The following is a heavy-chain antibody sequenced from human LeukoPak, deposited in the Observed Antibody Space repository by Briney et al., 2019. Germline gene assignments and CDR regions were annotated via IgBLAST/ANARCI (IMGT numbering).Heavy chain of an antibody. CDR2: IYYIGST. Sequence: SETLSLTCTVSGGSISSYYWSWIRQPPGKGLEWIGYIYYIGSTNYNPSLKSRVTISVDTSKNQFSLKLSSVTAADTAVYYCAREVPWFGELPNWFDPWGQGTLVTVSS. J-gene: IGHJ5*02. D-gene: IGHD3-10*01. CDR3: AREVPWFGELPNWFDP. CDR1: GGSISSYY. V-gene: IGHV4-59*01.